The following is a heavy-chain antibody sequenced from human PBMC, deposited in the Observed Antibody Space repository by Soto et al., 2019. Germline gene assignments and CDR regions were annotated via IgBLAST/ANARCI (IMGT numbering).Heavy chain of an antibody. D-gene: IGHD2-15*01. V-gene: IGHV3-48*02. J-gene: IGHJ6*02. Sequence: AGSVRLSCAASGFTFRSYSMNWVRQAPGKGLEWVSYISSSNRTINYADSVKGRFIISRDNAKNSLYLQMHSLRDEDTAVYYCAREGWPLLQTGMDVWGQGTTVTVSS. CDR2: ISSSNRTI. CDR1: GFTFRSYS. CDR3: AREGWPLLQTGMDV.